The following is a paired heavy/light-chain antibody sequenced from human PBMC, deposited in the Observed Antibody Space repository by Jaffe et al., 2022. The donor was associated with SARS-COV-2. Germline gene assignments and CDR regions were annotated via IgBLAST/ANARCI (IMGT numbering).Heavy chain of an antibody. CDR2: INSDGSST. Sequence: EVQLVESGGGLVQPGGSLRLSCAASGFTFSSYWMHWVRQAPGKGLVWVSHINSDGSSTNYADSVKGRFTISRDNAKNTLYLQMNSLRAEDTAVYYCARDLVENLYYYDSRRFDPWGQGTLVTVSS. V-gene: IGHV3-74*01. CDR3: ARDLVENLYYYDSRRFDP. D-gene: IGHD3-22*01. CDR1: GFTFSSYW. J-gene: IGHJ5*02.
Light chain of an antibody. CDR3: QQSYSTPLE. J-gene: IGKJ1*01. CDR2: AAS. V-gene: IGKV1-39*01. CDR1: QSISNY. Sequence: DIQMTQSPSSLSASVGDRVTITCRASQSISNYLNWYQQKPGKAPKLLIYAASSLQSGVPSRFSGSGSGTDFTLTISSLQPEDFATYYCQQSYSTPLEFGQGTKVEIK.